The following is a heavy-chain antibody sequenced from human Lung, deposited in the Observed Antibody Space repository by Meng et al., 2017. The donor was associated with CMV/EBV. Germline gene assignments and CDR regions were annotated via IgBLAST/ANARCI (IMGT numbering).Heavy chain of an antibody. J-gene: IGHJ4*02. D-gene: IGHD1-26*01. V-gene: IGHV1-2*02. CDR1: GSTFTGYY. CDR2: INPNSGGT. Sequence: ASGSTFTGYYLPWVRQAPGHGLEWMGWINPNSGGTNYAQKFQGRVPMTRDTSISTAYMELSRLRSDDTAVYYCARDLTVIVGPVNDYWGQGTLVTVSS. CDR3: ARDLTVIVGPVNDY.